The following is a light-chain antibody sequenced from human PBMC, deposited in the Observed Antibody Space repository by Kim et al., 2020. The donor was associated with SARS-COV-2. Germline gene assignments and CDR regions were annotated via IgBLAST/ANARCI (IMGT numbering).Light chain of an antibody. CDR1: SSDVGTYDY. CDR3: SSYIITSTLV. J-gene: IGLJ1*01. V-gene: IGLV2-14*03. Sequence: QSALTQPASVSGSPGQSITISCTGTSSDVGTYDYVSWYQHHPGKAPKLMIYDVTKRPSGVSDRFSGSKSGNTASLIISGLQSEDEADYYCSSYIITSTLVFGTGTKVTVL. CDR2: DVT.